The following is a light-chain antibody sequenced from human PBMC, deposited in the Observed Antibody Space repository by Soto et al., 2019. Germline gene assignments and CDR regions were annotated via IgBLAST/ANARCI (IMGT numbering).Light chain of an antibody. CDR3: QQRSTTWT. Sequence: EIVLTQSPATLSLSPGERATLSCRASQSVSNYLSWYQQKPGQAPRLLIYDASNRATGIPARFSGSGYGTDFTSIISRLEHGDCAVYDCQQRSTTWTFGQGSKVDIK. CDR1: QSVSNY. V-gene: IGKV3-11*01. CDR2: DAS. J-gene: IGKJ1*01.